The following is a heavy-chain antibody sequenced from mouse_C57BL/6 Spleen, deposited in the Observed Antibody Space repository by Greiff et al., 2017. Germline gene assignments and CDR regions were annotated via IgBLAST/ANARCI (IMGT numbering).Heavy chain of an antibody. CDR1: GFSLTSYG. CDR2: IWRGGST. V-gene: IGHV2-5*01. J-gene: IGHJ4*01. CDR3: ANNGSPEAMAY. Sequence: VKLVESGPGLVQPSQSLSITCTVSGFSLTSYGVHWVRQSPGKGLEWLGVIWRGGSTDYNAAFMYRLSITKDNSKSQVFFKMNSLHADDTALYYCANNGSPEAMAYWGQGTSVTVSS.